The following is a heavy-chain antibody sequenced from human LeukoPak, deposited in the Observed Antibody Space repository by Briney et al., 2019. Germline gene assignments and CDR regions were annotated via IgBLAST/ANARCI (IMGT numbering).Heavy chain of an antibody. V-gene: IGHV3-23*01. J-gene: IGHJ4*02. CDR2: ISDNGGRT. CDR3: AKGFGRNLGGPGY. D-gene: IGHD1-14*01. Sequence: PGGSLRLSCAASGFTFSTYTMAWVRHAPGGGLEWVSGISDNGGRTYYADSVKGRFAISRDDSKSTLYLQMNSLRGEDTAVYYCAKGFGRNLGGPGYWGRGTLVSVSS. CDR1: GFTFSTYT.